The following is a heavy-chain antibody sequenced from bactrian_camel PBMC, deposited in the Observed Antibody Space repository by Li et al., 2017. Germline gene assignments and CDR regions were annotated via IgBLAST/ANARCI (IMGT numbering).Heavy chain of an antibody. J-gene: IGHJ7*01. Sequence: QLVESGGGSVQAGGSLRLSCAASRYTYNRNCMAWSRQAPGKGLEYVTAIDSGGGSYYPDSVKSRFTISRDNAKNSVYLQMNSLKPEDTAVYYCAVAVRGMYSGSWFCHSRDGIDYWGEGTQVTVS. CDR2: IDSGGGS. CDR1: RYTYNRNC. D-gene: IGHD2*01. V-gene: IGHV3S25*01.